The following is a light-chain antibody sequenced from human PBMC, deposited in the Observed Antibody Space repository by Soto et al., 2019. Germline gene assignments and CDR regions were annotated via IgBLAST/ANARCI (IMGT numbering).Light chain of an antibody. Sequence: EIVLTQSPGTLSLSPGERATLSCRASQTVTSSSLAWYQQKPGQAPRLLIYDASSRATGIPDRFSGSGSGTDFTLTISRLDPEDFAVYYYQQYGSSPLTFGGGTKVEIK. J-gene: IGKJ4*01. CDR3: QQYGSSPLT. CDR1: QTVTSSS. CDR2: DAS. V-gene: IGKV3-20*01.